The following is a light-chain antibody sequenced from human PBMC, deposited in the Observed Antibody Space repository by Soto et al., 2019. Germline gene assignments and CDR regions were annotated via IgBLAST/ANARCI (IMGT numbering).Light chain of an antibody. CDR2: GAS. V-gene: IGKV3-15*01. J-gene: IGKJ1*01. CDR1: ESVSSN. CDR3: QQYINWPRT. Sequence: EVVMTQSPATLSVSPWERATLSCRASESVSSNLAWYQQRPGQAPRLVIYGASTRATGIPARFSGSGSGTEFTLTISSLQSEDFAVYYCQQYINWPRTFGQGTKVDIK.